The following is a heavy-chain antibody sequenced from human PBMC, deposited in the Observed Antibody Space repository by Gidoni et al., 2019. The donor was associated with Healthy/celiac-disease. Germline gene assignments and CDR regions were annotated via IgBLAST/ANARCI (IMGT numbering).Heavy chain of an antibody. CDR3: VRDRATSNWYTTIDY. D-gene: IGHD6-13*01. CDR2: ISAYNGNT. Sequence: QVQLVQSGAEVKKPGASVKVSCKASGYIFSSYGISWVRQAPGQGLEWMGWISAYNGNTNYAQKLQGRVTRTTDTSTSTAYMELRSLRSDDTAVYYCVRDRATSNWYTTIDYWGQGTLVTVSS. J-gene: IGHJ4*02. CDR1: GYIFSSYG. V-gene: IGHV1-18*01.